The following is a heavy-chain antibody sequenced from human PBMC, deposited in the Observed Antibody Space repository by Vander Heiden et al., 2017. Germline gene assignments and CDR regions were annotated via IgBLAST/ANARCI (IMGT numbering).Heavy chain of an antibody. J-gene: IGHJ4*02. CDR3: ARGEVGVSAPVVFDY. CDR2: TRNKDNSYST. D-gene: IGHD2-2*01. Sequence: EVQLVESGGGLVQPGGSLRLACAVSGFTFSDYYMDWVRQAPGKVLEWVARTRNKDNSYSTEYAASGRGRFTISRDESKNSLFLQMNSLTTEDTAVYYCARGEVGVSAPVVFDYWGLVTQVTVS. V-gene: IGHV3-72*01. CDR1: GFTFSDYY.